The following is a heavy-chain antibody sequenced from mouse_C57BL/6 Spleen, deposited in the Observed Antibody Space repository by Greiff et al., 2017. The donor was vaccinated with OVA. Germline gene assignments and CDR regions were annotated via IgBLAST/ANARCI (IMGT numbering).Heavy chain of an antibody. CDR1: GFTFSDYY. Sequence: EVKVVESEGGLVQPGSSMKLSCTASGFTFSDYYMAWVRQVPEKGLEWVANINYDGSSTYYLDSLKSRFIISRDNAKNILYLQMSSLKSEDTATYYCARKGDAMDYWGQGTSVTDSS. CDR2: INYDGSST. J-gene: IGHJ4*01. CDR3: ARKGDAMDY. V-gene: IGHV5-16*01.